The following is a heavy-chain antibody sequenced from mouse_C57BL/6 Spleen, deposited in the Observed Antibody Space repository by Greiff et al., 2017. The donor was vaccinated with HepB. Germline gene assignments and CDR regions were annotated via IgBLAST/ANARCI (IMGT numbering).Heavy chain of an antibody. Sequence: VQLQQSGGGLVKPGGSLKLSCAASGFTFSDYGMHWVRQAPEKGLEWVAYISSGSSTIYYADTVKGRFTISRDNAKNTLFLQMTSLRSEDTAMYYCARKYYEDFDYWGQGTTLTVSS. J-gene: IGHJ2*01. D-gene: IGHD1-1*01. CDR3: ARKYYEDFDY. CDR1: GFTFSDYG. CDR2: ISSGSSTI. V-gene: IGHV5-17*01.